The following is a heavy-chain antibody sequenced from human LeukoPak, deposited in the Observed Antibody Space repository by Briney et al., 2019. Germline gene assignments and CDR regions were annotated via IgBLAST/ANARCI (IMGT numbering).Heavy chain of an antibody. D-gene: IGHD2-15*01. J-gene: IGHJ4*02. CDR3: ARIHKDIVVVVAATPTYFDY. V-gene: IGHV5-51*01. Sequence: GKSLKISCKGSGYSFTSYWIGWVRQMPGKGLEWMGIIYPGDSDTRYSPSFQGQVTISADKSISTAYLQWSSLKASDTAMYYCARIHKDIVVVVAATPTYFDYWGQGTLVTVSS. CDR1: GYSFTSYW. CDR2: IYPGDSDT.